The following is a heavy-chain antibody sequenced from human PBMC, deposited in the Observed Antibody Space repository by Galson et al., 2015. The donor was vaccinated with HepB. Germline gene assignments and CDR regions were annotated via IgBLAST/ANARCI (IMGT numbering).Heavy chain of an antibody. Sequence: SVKVSCKASGYTFTSYYMHWVRQAPGQGLEWMGIINPSGGSTSYAQKFQGRVTMTRDTSTSTVYMELSSLRSEDTAVYYCARWTGGADYDTYYFDYWGQGTLVTVSS. V-gene: IGHV1-46*03. CDR3: ARWTGGADYDTYYFDY. D-gene: IGHD3-9*01. CDR2: INPSGGST. J-gene: IGHJ4*02. CDR1: GYTFTSYY.